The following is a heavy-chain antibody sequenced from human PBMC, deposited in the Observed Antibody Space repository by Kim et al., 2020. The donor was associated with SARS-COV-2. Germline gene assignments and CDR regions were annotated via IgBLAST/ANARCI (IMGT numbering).Heavy chain of an antibody. J-gene: IGHJ6*02. Sequence: GGSLRLSCRASGFTFSSYAMSWVRQAPGKGLEWVSAIGGSGNNTYYADSVKGRFTISRDNSKNTLYLQMNSLRAEDAAVYYCAKNRVGVASKMHVWGQGTTDTLS. D-gene: IGHD3-16*01. CDR1: GFTFSSYA. V-gene: IGHV3-23*01. CDR2: IGGSGNNT. CDR3: AKNRVGVASKMHV.